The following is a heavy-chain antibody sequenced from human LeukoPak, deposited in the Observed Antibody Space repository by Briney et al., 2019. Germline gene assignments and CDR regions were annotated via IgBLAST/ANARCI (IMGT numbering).Heavy chain of an antibody. Sequence: PSETLSLTCAVYGGSFSGYYWSWIRQPPGKGLEWIGEINHSGSTNYNPSLKSRVTISVDTSKNQFSLKLSSVTAADTAVYYCARGRYGGPYYFDCWGQGTLVTVSS. CDR2: INHSGST. V-gene: IGHV4-34*01. D-gene: IGHD4-23*01. CDR3: ARGRYGGPYYFDC. CDR1: GGSFSGYY. J-gene: IGHJ4*02.